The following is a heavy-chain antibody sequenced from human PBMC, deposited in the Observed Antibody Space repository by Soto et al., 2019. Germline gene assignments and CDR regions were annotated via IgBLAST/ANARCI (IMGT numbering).Heavy chain of an antibody. D-gene: IGHD3-22*01. J-gene: IGHJ6*02. CDR3: TRCGIRYHSIGYYLGIDGMDV. CDR1: GGTFNNYA. V-gene: IGHV1-69*12. CDR2: TIPMFGTT. Sequence: QVQLVQSGAEVKKPESSVRVSCKASGGTFNNYAITWVRQAPGQGLEWLGGTIPMFGTTNYAERFQGTVTNTADESPNTAYMELSSLRSEDTAIYYCTRCGIRYHSIGYYLGIDGMDVWGQGTTVIVSS.